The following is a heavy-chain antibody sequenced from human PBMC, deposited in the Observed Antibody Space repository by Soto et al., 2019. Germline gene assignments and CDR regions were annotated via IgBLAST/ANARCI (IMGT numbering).Heavy chain of an antibody. Sequence: SETLSLTCTVSGGSISSGGYYWSWIRQPPGKGLKWIGYIHHTGSTNYNPSLKSRVTLSVDTPQNQFSLQLSSVTAADTAVFYCARIWFDGDSGFYVFDPWGQGTLVTVSS. J-gene: IGHJ5*02. V-gene: IGHV4-61*08. CDR2: IHHTGST. D-gene: IGHD3-22*01. CDR1: GGSISSGGYY. CDR3: ARIWFDGDSGFYVFDP.